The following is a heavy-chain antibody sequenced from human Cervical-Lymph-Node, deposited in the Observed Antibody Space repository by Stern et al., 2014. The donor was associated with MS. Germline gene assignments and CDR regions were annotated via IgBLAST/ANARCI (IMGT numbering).Heavy chain of an antibody. J-gene: IGHJ4*02. D-gene: IGHD5-24*01. V-gene: IGHV1-69*01. CDR1: GGTFSSYA. CDR2: IIPIFGTE. Sequence: VQLVESGAEVKKPGSSVKVSCKASGGTFSSYAISWVRQAPGQGLEWMGGIIPIFGTEKYAQKFTGTVTISADEFTSTAYMELSSLRSEDTAVYYCARWGKEMATIGGGDYWGQGTLVTVSS. CDR3: ARWGKEMATIGGGDY.